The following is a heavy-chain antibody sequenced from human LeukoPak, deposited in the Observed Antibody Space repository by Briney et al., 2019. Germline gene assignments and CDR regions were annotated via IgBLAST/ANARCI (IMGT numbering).Heavy chain of an antibody. CDR3: AKGRGITYKGYYFDY. Sequence: GGSLRLSCAASGFTFSSYGMHWVRQAPGKGLEWVAVISYDGSNKYYADSVKGRFTISGDNSKNTLYLQMNSLRAEDTAVYYCAKGRGITYKGYYFDYWGQGTLVTVSS. CDR1: GFTFSSYG. J-gene: IGHJ4*02. V-gene: IGHV3-30*18. CDR2: ISYDGSNK. D-gene: IGHD1-14*01.